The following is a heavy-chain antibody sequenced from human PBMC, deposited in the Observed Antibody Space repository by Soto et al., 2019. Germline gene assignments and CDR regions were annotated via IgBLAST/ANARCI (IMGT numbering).Heavy chain of an antibody. CDR2: ISGGGGST. Sequence: PGGSLRLSCAASGFTFSSYAMSWVRQAPGKGLEWVSAISGGGGSTYYADSVKGRFTISRDNSKNTLYLQMNSLRAEDTAVYYYAKDYCSSTSCPKIHDAFDIWGQGTMVTVSS. J-gene: IGHJ3*02. D-gene: IGHD2-2*01. CDR1: GFTFSSYA. CDR3: AKDYCSSTSCPKIHDAFDI. V-gene: IGHV3-23*01.